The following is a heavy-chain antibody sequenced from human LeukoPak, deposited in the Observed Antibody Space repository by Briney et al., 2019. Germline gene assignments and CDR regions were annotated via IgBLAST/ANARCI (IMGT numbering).Heavy chain of an antibody. Sequence: SVKVSCKASGFTFTSSAMQWVRQARGQRLEWIGWIVVGSGNTNYAQKFQEGVTITRDMSTSTAYMELSGLRSEDTAVYYCAADKGYCGGDCFSYWGQGTLVTVSS. CDR3: AADKGYCGGDCFSY. CDR2: IVVGSGNT. J-gene: IGHJ4*02. V-gene: IGHV1-58*02. D-gene: IGHD2-21*02. CDR1: GFTFTSSA.